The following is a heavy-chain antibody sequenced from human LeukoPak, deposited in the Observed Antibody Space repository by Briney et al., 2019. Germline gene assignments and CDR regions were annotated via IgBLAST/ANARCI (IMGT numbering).Heavy chain of an antibody. V-gene: IGHV4-34*01. Sequence: SETLSLTCAVYGGSFSGYIWGWIRQPPGKGLEWIAEIHHSGSTTYNPSLKSRVTISVDTAKNQFSLKLTSVTAADTAVCYCARVAKCSSTCRGKYWYFDLWGRGTLVTVSS. J-gene: IGHJ2*01. CDR1: GGSFSGYI. CDR3: ARVAKCSSTCRGKYWYFDL. D-gene: IGHD2-2*01. CDR2: IHHSGST.